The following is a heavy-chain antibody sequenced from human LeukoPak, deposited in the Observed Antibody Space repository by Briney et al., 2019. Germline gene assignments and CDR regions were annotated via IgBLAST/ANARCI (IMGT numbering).Heavy chain of an antibody. J-gene: IGHJ4*02. Sequence: GRSLRLSCAASGFTFSDYYMSWIRQAPGKGLEWVSYIGSSDSTIYYADSVKGRFTISRDNAKNSVYLQMSSLRAEDTAVYYCARHRSYSSGWTLGHWGQGTLVTVSS. D-gene: IGHD6-19*01. CDR3: ARHRSYSSGWTLGH. CDR1: GFTFSDYY. V-gene: IGHV3-11*04. CDR2: IGSSDSTI.